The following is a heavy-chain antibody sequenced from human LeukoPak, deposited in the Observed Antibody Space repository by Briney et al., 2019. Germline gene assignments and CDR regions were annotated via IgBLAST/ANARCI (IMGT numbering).Heavy chain of an antibody. CDR3: AKDRVGYWSGGSCYSEAYWFDP. Sequence: PGASLRLSCAASGFTISSYGMHWVRQAPGKGLEWVAVISYDGSNKYYADSVKGRFTISRDNSKNTLYLQMDRLRGEDTVVYYCAKDRVGYWSGGSCYSEAYWFDPWGQGTLVTVSS. V-gene: IGHV3-30*18. J-gene: IGHJ5*02. D-gene: IGHD2-15*01. CDR1: GFTISSYG. CDR2: ISYDGSNK.